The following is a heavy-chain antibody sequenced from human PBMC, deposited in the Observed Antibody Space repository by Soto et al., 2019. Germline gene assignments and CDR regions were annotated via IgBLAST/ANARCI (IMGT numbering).Heavy chain of an antibody. V-gene: IGHV3-74*01. D-gene: IGHD3-3*01. CDR3: ARGSTITLFGVVSLLPPDY. J-gene: IGHJ4*02. CDR2: INNDGSNT. Sequence: GGSLRLSCAASGFTFSSYWMHWVRQPPGEGLVWVSRINNDGSNTNYADSVKGRFTISRDNAKNTLYLQMNSLRAEDTAVYYCARGSTITLFGVVSLLPPDYWGQGTLVTVSS. CDR1: GFTFSSYW.